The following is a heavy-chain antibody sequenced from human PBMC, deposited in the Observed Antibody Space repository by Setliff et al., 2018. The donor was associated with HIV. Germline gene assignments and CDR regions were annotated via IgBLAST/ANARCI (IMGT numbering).Heavy chain of an antibody. CDR2: ISPYNGDT. D-gene: IGHD3-10*01. Sequence: ASVKVSCKASGYRFNTYGISWVRQAPGQGLEWMGWISPYNGDTRFAQSLQGRVTLTTDTSTNTAYMEMRTLRSDDTAVYYCVRDWNYFASGSNAFDIWGQGTMVTVSS. J-gene: IGHJ3*02. CDR3: VRDWNYFASGSNAFDI. CDR1: GYRFNTYG. V-gene: IGHV1-18*01.